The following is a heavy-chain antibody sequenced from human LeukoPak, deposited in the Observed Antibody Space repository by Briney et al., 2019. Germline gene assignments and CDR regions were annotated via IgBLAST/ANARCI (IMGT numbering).Heavy chain of an antibody. CDR3: ARLGYCSGGSCN. Sequence: SETLSLTCTVSGGSISSSSYHWGWIRQPPGKGLEWIGSIYYSGSTYYNPSLKSRVTISVDTSKNQFSLKLSSVTAADTAVYYCARLGYCSGGSCNWGQGTLVTVSS. V-gene: IGHV4-39*01. CDR1: GGSISSSSYH. D-gene: IGHD2-15*01. CDR2: IYYSGST. J-gene: IGHJ4*02.